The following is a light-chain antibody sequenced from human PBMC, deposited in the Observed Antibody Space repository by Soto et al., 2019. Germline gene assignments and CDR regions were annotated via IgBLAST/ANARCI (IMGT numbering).Light chain of an antibody. CDR3: SSYTSSTTLGVL. Sequence: QSVMTQPPSVSAAPGQKVTISCSGSSSNIGGNSVSWYQQLPGTAPKLLIYDDDKRPSGIPDRFSGSKSGNTASLTISGLQAEDEAAYYCSSYTSSTTLGVLFGGGTKVTVL. CDR1: SSNIGGNS. J-gene: IGLJ2*01. V-gene: IGLV1-51*01. CDR2: DDD.